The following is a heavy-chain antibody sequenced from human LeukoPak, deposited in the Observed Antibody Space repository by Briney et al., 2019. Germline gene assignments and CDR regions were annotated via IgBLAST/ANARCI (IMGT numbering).Heavy chain of an antibody. CDR2: IWFDGSNK. Sequence: PGRSLRLSCTASGFTFSSYGMHWVRQAPGKGLEWVAVIWFDGSNKYYADSVKGRLTISRDNSKSTLYLQMNSLRAEDTAVYYCAKMGWTAYDYTNYWGQGTLVTVSS. V-gene: IGHV3-33*06. CDR3: AKMGWTAYDYTNY. CDR1: GFTFSSYG. D-gene: IGHD5-12*01. J-gene: IGHJ4*02.